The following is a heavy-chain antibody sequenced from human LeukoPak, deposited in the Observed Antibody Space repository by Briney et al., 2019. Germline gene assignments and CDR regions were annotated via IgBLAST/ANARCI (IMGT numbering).Heavy chain of an antibody. J-gene: IGHJ4*02. CDR2: IDRDGFPT. Sequence: GGSLRLSCAASGFIFRDYWMLWVRQAPGKGLIWVSRIDRDGFPTIYADSVKGRFTVSRNNARNTLYLEMNNLRDEDSAVYYCAARRWSGALDFWGKGSLVTVSS. D-gene: IGHD3-3*01. CDR3: AARRWSGALDF. V-gene: IGHV3-74*01. CDR1: GFIFRDYW.